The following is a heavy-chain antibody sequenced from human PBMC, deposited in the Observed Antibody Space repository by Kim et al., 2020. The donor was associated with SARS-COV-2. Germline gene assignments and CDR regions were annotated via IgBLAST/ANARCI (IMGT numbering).Heavy chain of an antibody. Sequence: GGSLRLSCAASGFTFSSYGMHWVRQAPGKGLEWVAVISYDGSNKYYADSVKGRFTISRDNSKNTLYLQMNSLRAEDTAVYYCAKDSGAGATSYDAFDIWGQGTMVTVSS. D-gene: IGHD1-26*01. J-gene: IGHJ3*02. CDR3: AKDSGAGATSYDAFDI. CDR1: GFTFSSYG. V-gene: IGHV3-30*18. CDR2: ISYDGSNK.